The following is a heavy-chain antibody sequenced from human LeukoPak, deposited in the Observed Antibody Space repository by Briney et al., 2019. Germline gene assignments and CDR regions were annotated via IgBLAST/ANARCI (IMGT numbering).Heavy chain of an antibody. CDR3: AREGCSSTSCYGAYYFDY. J-gene: IGHJ4*02. CDR2: ISSSSSYI. V-gene: IGHV3-21*01. CDR1: GFTFSSYS. D-gene: IGHD2-2*01. Sequence: GGSLRLPCAASGFTFSSYSMNWVRQAPGKGLEWVSSISSSSSYIYYADSVKGRFTISRDNAKNSLYLQMNSLRAEDTAVYYCAREGCSSTSCYGAYYFDYWAREPWSPSPQ.